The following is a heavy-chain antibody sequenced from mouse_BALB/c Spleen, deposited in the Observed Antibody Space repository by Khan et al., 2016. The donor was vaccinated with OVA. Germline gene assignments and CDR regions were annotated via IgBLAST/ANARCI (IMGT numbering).Heavy chain of an antibody. CDR2: IWTGGGT. J-gene: IGHJ1*01. CDR3: ERRGNYYGSFYWYFDV. Sequence: QVQLKESGPGLVAPSQSLSITCTVSGFSLTSYDISWIRQPPGKGLEWLGVIWTGGGTNYNSAFMSRLSISKDNSTSQVFLKMNSLQTDDTAMSYCERRGNYYGSFYWYFDVWGAGTTVTVSS. CDR1: GFSLTSYD. D-gene: IGHD1-1*01. V-gene: IGHV2-9-2*01.